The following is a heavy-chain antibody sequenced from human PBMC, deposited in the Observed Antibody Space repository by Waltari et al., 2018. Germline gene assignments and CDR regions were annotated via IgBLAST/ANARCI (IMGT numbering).Heavy chain of an antibody. D-gene: IGHD3-16*01. V-gene: IGHV3-7*01. CDR2: RDQDGSTT. J-gene: IGHJ4*02. Sequence: EVRLVQSGGGLVQPGGSLRLSCVASGFTFGGSWMSWVRQSPEKGLEFVANRDQDGSTTNYMGPVKGRFTISRDNAKNSVYLQMNSLRVDDTAVYFCARDPFHSSFDYWGQGALVTVSS. CDR1: GFTFGGSW. CDR3: ARDPFHSSFDY.